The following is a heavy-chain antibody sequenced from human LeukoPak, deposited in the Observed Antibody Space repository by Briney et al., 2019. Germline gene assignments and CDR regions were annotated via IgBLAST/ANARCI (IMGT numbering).Heavy chain of an antibody. CDR3: AKGPTIAARAACVDY. CDR2: ISVSVGST. J-gene: IGHJ4*02. V-gene: IGHV3-23*01. CDR1: GLTFSRYA. D-gene: IGHD6-6*01. Sequence: GSLRLSCAASGLTFSRYAMSLVRQAPGKGVEWVSAISVSVGSTYSADSVKGGFTISRDNSKTTLYLRMNSLRAEDTAVYYCAKGPTIAARAACVDYWGQGTLVTASS.